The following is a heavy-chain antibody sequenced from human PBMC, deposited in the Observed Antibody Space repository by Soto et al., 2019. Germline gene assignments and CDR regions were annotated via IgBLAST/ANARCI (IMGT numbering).Heavy chain of an antibody. J-gene: IGHJ5*02. CDR2: IYYSGST. D-gene: IGHD2-15*01. Sequence: SETLSLTCTVSGDSISSYYWSWIRQPPGKGLEWIGYIYYSGSTNYNPSLKSRVTISVDTPKNQFSLKLSSVTAADTAVYYCARGRDIVVVVAAYNWFDPWGQGTLVTVSS. V-gene: IGHV4-59*12. CDR1: GDSISSYY. CDR3: ARGRDIVVVVAAYNWFDP.